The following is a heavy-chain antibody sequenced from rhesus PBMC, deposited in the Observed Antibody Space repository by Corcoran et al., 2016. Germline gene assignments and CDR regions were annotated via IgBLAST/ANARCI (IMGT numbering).Heavy chain of an antibody. CDR2: ISESGGTI. D-gene: IGHD6-25*01. CDR1: GFTFSSYE. CDR3: TSGYSGSWNSLP. V-gene: IGHV3-100*02. Sequence: DVQLVESGGGLVKPGGSLRLSCVASGFTFSSYEMHWVRQAPGKGLEWVSVISESGGTIYYADSVKGRFTSSRDNAKNSLFLQMNSRRAEDTAGYYCTSGYSGSWNSLPWGQGVLVTVSS. J-gene: IGHJ4*01.